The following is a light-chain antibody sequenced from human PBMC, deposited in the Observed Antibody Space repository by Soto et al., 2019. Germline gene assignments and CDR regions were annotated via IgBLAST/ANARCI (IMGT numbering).Light chain of an antibody. CDR3: SSYTPTNPLGYV. CDR2: DVS. V-gene: IGLV2-14*03. CDR1: SGDVGGYNY. Sequence: QSVLTQPASVSGSPGQSIAISCTGTSGDVGGYNYVSWYQQHPDKAPKLIIFDVSNRPSGISIRFSGSKSGNTASLTISGLQAEDEADNYCSSYTPTNPLGYVFGPGTKVTVL. J-gene: IGLJ1*01.